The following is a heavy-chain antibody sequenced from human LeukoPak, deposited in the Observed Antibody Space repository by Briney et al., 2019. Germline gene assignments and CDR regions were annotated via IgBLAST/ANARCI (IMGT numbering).Heavy chain of an antibody. CDR1: GFTFSSYW. CDR3: ARDKAQDSVYYGMDV. V-gene: IGHV3-7*01. D-gene: IGHD6-6*01. Sequence: PGGSLRLSCAASGFTFSSYWMNWARQAPGKGLEWVASINHNGNVNYYVDSVKGRFTISRDNARTSLYLQMNSLRAEDTAVYYCARDKAQDSVYYGMDVWGQGTTVTVSS. J-gene: IGHJ6*02. CDR2: INHNGNVN.